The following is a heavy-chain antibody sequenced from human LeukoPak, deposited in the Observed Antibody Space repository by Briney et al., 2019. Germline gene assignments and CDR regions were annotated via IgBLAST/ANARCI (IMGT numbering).Heavy chain of an antibody. Sequence: ASVKVSCKASGYTFTGYYMHWVRQAPGQGLEWMGWINPNSGGTNYAQKFQGRVTMTRDTSISTAYMELSRLRSDDTAVYYCASSYSSSSRGMTDYWGQGTLVTVSS. CDR3: ASSYSSSSRGMTDY. V-gene: IGHV1-2*02. CDR2: INPNSGGT. CDR1: GYTFTGYY. D-gene: IGHD6-6*01. J-gene: IGHJ4*02.